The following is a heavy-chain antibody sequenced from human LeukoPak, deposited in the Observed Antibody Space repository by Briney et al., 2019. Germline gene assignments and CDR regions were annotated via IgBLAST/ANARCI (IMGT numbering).Heavy chain of an antibody. Sequence: SVKVSCKASGGTFSSYAISWVRQAPGQGLEWMGGIIPIFGTANYAQKFQGRVTITADESTSTAYMELSSLRSEDTAVYYCARDRCSGGSCPQPTEIDYWGQGTLVTVSS. J-gene: IGHJ4*02. D-gene: IGHD2-15*01. V-gene: IGHV1-69*13. CDR3: ARDRCSGGSCPQPTEIDY. CDR2: IIPIFGTA. CDR1: GGTFSSYA.